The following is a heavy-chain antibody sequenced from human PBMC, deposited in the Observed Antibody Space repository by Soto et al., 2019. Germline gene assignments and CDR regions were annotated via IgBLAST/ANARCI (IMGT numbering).Heavy chain of an antibody. CDR1: GGSFSGYS. Sequence: QVQLQQWGAGLLKPSETLSLTCAVYGGSFSGYSWCWIRQPPGKGLEWIGEINHNGSTHYNPSLNSRVTISVVSSKTQFSWKLSSVAAADTAVYYCAKTGDGYCSSNSCLPPGWFDPWGQGTLVTVSS. CDR2: INHNGST. D-gene: IGHD2-2*01. V-gene: IGHV4-34*01. J-gene: IGHJ5*02. CDR3: AKTGDGYCSSNSCLPPGWFDP.